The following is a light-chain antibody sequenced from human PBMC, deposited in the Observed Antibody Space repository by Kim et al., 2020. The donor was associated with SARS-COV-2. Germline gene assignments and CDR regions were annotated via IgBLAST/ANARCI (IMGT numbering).Light chain of an antibody. CDR2: GAL. CDR1: QSISRY. CDR3: QQYNNWPLT. J-gene: IGKJ4*01. Sequence: ASPGERASISCRASQSISRYLAWYQQKPGQTPSLVIYGALTRATGVPARFSGSGSGTEFTLTISSLQSEDFAVYYCQQYNNWPLTFGGGTKVDIK. V-gene: IGKV3-15*01.